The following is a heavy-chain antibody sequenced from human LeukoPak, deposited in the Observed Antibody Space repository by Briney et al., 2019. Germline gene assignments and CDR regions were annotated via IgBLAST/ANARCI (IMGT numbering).Heavy chain of an antibody. CDR2: ISGSGGST. J-gene: IGHJ6*02. CDR1: GFTFSSYA. CDR3: ANSVDGSGQGYYHYGMDV. D-gene: IGHD3-10*01. Sequence: GGSLRLSCAASGFTFSSYAMSWVRQAPGKGLEWVSAISGSGGSTYYADSVKGRFTISRDNSKNTLYLQMNSLRAEDTAVYYCANSVDGSGQGYYHYGMDVWGQGTTVTVSS. V-gene: IGHV3-23*01.